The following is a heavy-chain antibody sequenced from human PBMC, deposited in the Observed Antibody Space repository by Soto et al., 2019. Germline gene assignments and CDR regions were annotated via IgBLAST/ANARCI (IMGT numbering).Heavy chain of an antibody. CDR3: ARALGGYLRNWFDP. CDR1: GGSISSGGYY. Sequence: KPSETLSLTCTVSGGSISSGGYYWSWIRQHPGKGLEWIGYIYYSGSTYYNPSLKSRVTISVDTSKNQFSLKLSSVTAADTAVDNCARALGGYLRNWFDPWGQGTLVTVSS. D-gene: IGHD2-21*02. J-gene: IGHJ5*02. CDR2: IYYSGST. V-gene: IGHV4-31*03.